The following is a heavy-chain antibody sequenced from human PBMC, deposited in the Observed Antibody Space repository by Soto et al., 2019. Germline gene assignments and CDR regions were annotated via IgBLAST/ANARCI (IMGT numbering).Heavy chain of an antibody. D-gene: IGHD3-3*01. CDR1: GGSVSSGSYY. CDR2: IYYSGST. CDR3: ARVYYVWSGIDY. V-gene: IGHV4-61*01. Sequence: QVQLQESGPGLVKPSETLSLTCTVSGGSVSSGSYYWSWIRQPPGKGLEWIGYIYYSGSTNYNSSIRSRVTISVDTSKNQFSLKLSSVTASDTAVYYCARVYYVWSGIDYWGQGTLVTVSS. J-gene: IGHJ4*02.